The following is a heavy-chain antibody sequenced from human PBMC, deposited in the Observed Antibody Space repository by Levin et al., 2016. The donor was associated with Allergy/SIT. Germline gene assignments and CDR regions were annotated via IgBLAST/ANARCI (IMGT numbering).Heavy chain of an antibody. J-gene: IGHJ4*02. Sequence: GGSLRLSCAASGFTFSVYAMTWVRQAPGKGLEWVSAISASGGSTYYADSVQGRFTISRDNGKNSVYLQMNSLRVDDSAIYYCARDLRANSYAPDWGQGTLVTVSS. CDR3: ARDLRANSYAPD. D-gene: IGHD5-18*01. CDR2: ISASGGST. V-gene: IGHV3-23*01. CDR1: GFTFSVYA.